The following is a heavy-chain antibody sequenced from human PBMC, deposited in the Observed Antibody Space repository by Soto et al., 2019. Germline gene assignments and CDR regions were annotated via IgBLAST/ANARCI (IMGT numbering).Heavy chain of an antibody. CDR3: ASALETGDY. J-gene: IGHJ4*02. Sequence: QVQLVESGGGVVQPGRSLRLSCAASGFTFSNYGMHWVRQAPGKGPEWVAVIWYDGSKKYYADSVKGRFTISRDNSKNTQYLQMNSLRAEDTAVYYCASALETGDYWGQGTLVTVSS. CDR1: GFTFSNYG. D-gene: IGHD3-10*01. V-gene: IGHV3-33*01. CDR2: IWYDGSKK.